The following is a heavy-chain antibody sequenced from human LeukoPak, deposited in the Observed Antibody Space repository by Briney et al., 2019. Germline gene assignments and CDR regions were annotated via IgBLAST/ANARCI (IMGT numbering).Heavy chain of an antibody. V-gene: IGHV3-30*04. CDR3: ARDAYYYGSGSYAPPDV. CDR2: ISYDGSNK. Sequence: PGGSLRLSCAASGFTFSSYAMHWVRQAPGKGLEWVVVISYDGSNKYYADSVKGRFTISRDNSKNTLYLQMNSLRAEDTAVYYCARDAYYYGSGSYAPPDVWGKGTTVIVSS. J-gene: IGHJ6*04. D-gene: IGHD3-10*01. CDR1: GFTFSSYA.